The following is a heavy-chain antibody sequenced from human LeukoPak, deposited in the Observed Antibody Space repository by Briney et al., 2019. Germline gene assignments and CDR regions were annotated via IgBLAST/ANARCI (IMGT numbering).Heavy chain of an antibody. CDR3: ARRYYYDSSGYWYYYMDV. CDR2: IYPNSGGT. J-gene: IGHJ6*03. D-gene: IGHD3-22*01. V-gene: IGHV1-2*02. CDR1: GYTFTGYY. Sequence: ASVKVSCKASGYTFTGYYIHWVRQAPGQGLEWMGWIYPNSGGTNYAQKFQGRVTMTRDTSISTAYTELSRLRSDDTAVYYCARRYYYDSSGYWYYYMDVWGKGTTVTVSS.